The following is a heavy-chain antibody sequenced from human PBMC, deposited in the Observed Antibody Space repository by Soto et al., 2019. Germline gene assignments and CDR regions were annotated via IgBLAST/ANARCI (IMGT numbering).Heavy chain of an antibody. CDR1: GFTFGNYW. CDR2: IKEDGSEK. V-gene: IGHV3-7*01. CDR3: SRDVVVGAKALNY. Sequence: LRLSCAASGFTFGNYWMTWVRQAPGKGLEWVANIKEDGSEKHYVDSVKGRFTISRDNAKNSLYLQMNSLRVEDTAVYFCSRDVVVGAKALNYWGQGALVTVSS. J-gene: IGHJ4*02. D-gene: IGHD2-15*01.